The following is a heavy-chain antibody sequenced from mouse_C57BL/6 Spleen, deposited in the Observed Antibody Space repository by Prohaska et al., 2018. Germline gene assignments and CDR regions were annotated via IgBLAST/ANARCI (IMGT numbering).Heavy chain of an antibody. J-gene: IGHJ3*01. CDR1: GFTFSNYW. CDR2: IRLKPDNYAT. V-gene: IGHV6-3*01. Sequence: EVKLEESGGGLVQPGGSMKLSCVASGFTFSNYWMNWVRQSPENGLEWVAQIRLKPDNYATHYADSVKGRFTNSRDDSKSSVYLQMNNLRAEDTGIYYCTVGYWVAYWGQGTLVTVSA. D-gene: IGHD2-2*01. CDR3: TVGYWVAY.